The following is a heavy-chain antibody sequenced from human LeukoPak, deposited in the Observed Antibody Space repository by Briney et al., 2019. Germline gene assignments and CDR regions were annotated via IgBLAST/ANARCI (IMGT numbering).Heavy chain of an antibody. J-gene: IGHJ3*02. CDR1: GYTFTSYG. V-gene: IGHV1-18*01. CDR3: ARDLHNIVVVPAAIPDAFDI. D-gene: IGHD2-2*01. Sequence: ASVKVSCKASGYTFTSYGISWVRQAPGQGLEWMGWISAYNGNTNYARKLQGRVTMTTDTSTSTAYMELRSLRSDDTAVYYCARDLHNIVVVPAAIPDAFDIWGQGTMVTVSS. CDR2: ISAYNGNT.